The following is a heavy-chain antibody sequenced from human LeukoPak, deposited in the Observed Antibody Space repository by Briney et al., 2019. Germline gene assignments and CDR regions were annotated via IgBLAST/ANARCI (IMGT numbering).Heavy chain of an antibody. J-gene: IGHJ3*02. CDR1: GFTFSSYV. CDR3: ASARPTSSWTAFDI. CDR2: IWFDGNNK. Sequence: PGGSLRLSCAASGFTFSSYVMHWVRQAPGKGLEGVTIIWFDGNNKYYADSVKGRFTISRDNSKNTLYLQMNSLRAEDTAVYYCASARPTSSWTAFDIWGQGTMVTVSS. D-gene: IGHD6-13*01. V-gene: IGHV3-33*01.